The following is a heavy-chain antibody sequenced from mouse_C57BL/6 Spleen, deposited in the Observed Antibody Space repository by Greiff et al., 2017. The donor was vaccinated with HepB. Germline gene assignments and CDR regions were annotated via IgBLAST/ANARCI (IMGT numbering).Heavy chain of an antibody. J-gene: IGHJ3*01. D-gene: IGHD2-5*01. Sequence: QVQLQQPGAELVKPGASVKMSCKASGYTFTSYWITWVKQRPGQGLEWIGDIYPGSGSTNYNEKFKSKATLTVDTSSSTAYMQLSSLTSEDSAVYYCARGGLCYYSNYFFAYWGQGTLVTVSA. V-gene: IGHV1-55*01. CDR1: GYTFTSYW. CDR2: IYPGSGST. CDR3: ARGGLCYYSNYFFAY.